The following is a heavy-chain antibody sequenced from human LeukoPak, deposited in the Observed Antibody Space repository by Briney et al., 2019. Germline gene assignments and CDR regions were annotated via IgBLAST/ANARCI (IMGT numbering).Heavy chain of an antibody. CDR2: ISGSGGST. D-gene: IGHD3-3*01. CDR3: AKDRVLRFLEWLETEYYFDY. Sequence: PGGSLRLSCAASGFTFSSYAMSWVRQAPGKGLEWVSAISGSGGSTYYADSVKGRFTISRDNSKNTLYLQMNSLRAEDTAVYYCAKDRVLRFLEWLETEYYFDYWGQGTLVTASS. J-gene: IGHJ4*02. V-gene: IGHV3-23*01. CDR1: GFTFSSYA.